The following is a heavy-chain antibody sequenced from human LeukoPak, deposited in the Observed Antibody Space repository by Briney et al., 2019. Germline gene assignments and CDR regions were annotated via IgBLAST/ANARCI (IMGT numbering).Heavy chain of an antibody. V-gene: IGHV3-21*06. J-gene: IGHJ4*02. CDR1: GFTFSSYA. CDR3: VRGDGDLFDY. CDR2: ISKTTTNI. Sequence: GGSLRLSCAASGFTFSSYAMNWVRQAPGKGLEWVSFISKTTTNIYYGDSVRGRFTISRDNAKNSIHLQMSGLRAEDSAVYYCVRGDGDLFDYWGQGTLVSVSS. D-gene: IGHD4-17*01.